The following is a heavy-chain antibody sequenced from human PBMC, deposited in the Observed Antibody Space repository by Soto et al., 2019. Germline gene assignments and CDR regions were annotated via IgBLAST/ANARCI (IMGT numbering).Heavy chain of an antibody. V-gene: IGHV1-18*01. CDR1: GYTFTSYG. D-gene: IGHD1-26*01. CDR3: ARVELIVGATTSGGMDV. CDR2: ISAYNGNT. J-gene: IGHJ6*02. Sequence: QVQLVQSGAEVKKPGASVKVSCKASGYTFTSYGISWVRQAPGQGLEWMGWISAYNGNTNYAQKLQGRVTMTTDTSTSTAYMELRSLRSDDTAVYYCARVELIVGATTSGGMDVWGQGTTVTVSS.